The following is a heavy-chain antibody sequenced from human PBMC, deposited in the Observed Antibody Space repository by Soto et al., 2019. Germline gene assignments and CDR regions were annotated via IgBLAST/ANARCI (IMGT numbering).Heavy chain of an antibody. V-gene: IGHV4-59*08. CDR3: ARLGFFDGSARYLTDY. CDR2: VYYSGCT. D-gene: IGHD3-10*01. Sequence: PSETLSLTCSFSGDSVTSHYLTWIRQSPERELEWIGYVYYSGCTKYTPSLESRVTISIDTSKNQLSLKLNFVTAADTAVYYCARLGFFDGSARYLTDYWGQGTLVTVSS. J-gene: IGHJ4*02. CDR1: GDSVTSHY.